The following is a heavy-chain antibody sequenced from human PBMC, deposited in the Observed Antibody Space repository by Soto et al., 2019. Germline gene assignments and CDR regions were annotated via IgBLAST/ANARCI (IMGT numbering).Heavy chain of an antibody. CDR1: GFTFSDHA. CDR2: ISWDSATL. V-gene: IGHV3-9*01. J-gene: IGHJ6*02. D-gene: IGHD3-3*01. Sequence: EVQLVESGGDLVQPGGYLRLSCAASGFTFSDHAMHWVRQVPGRGLEWVSGISWDSATLDYGDSVKGRFTISRDNAKNSLYLQMNSLRPEDTAFYFCAKDNGGVWSVSRGGSYAYYGMDVWGQGTTVTVSS. CDR3: AKDNGGVWSVSRGGSYAYYGMDV.